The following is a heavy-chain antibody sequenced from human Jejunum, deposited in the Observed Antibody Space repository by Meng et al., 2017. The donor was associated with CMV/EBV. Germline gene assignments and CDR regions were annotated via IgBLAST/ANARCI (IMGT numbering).Heavy chain of an antibody. CDR1: GGSISSGGYY. V-gene: IGHV4-31*03. Sequence: HGQLQESGPGLLKPPQTLSLTCTVSGGSISSGGYYWSWIRQHPGKGLEWIGYIHDSGSTYYNPSLKSRVTISADTSKNQFSLKLSSVTAADTAVYYCARASYGSGSPLGESWFDPWGQGTLVTVSS. CDR2: IHDSGST. J-gene: IGHJ5*02. CDR3: ARASYGSGSPLGESWFDP. D-gene: IGHD3-10*01.